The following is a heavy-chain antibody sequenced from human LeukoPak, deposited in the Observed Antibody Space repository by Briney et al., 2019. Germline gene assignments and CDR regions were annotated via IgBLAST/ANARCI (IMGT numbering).Heavy chain of an antibody. D-gene: IGHD3-10*01. Sequence: GGSLRLSCAASGFTFSSYWMSWVRQAPGKGLEWVANIKQDGSEKYYVDSVKGRFTISRDNAKNSLYLQMNSLRAEDTAVYYCARVNTMVRGVIRYWGQGTLVTVSS. CDR3: ARVNTMVRGVIRY. CDR2: IKQDGSEK. CDR1: GFTFSSYW. V-gene: IGHV3-7*01. J-gene: IGHJ4*02.